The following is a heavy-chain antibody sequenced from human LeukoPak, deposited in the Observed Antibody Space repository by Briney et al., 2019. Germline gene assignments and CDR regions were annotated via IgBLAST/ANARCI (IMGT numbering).Heavy chain of an antibody. V-gene: IGHV3-23*01. J-gene: IGHJ5*02. CDR2: ISGSGGST. Sequence: GGSLRLSCAASGFTFSSYAMSWVRQAPGRGLEWVSAISGSGGSTYYADSVKGRFTISRDNSKNTLYLQMNSLRAEDTAVYYCAKDLVYDSSGYHNWFDPWGQGTLVTVSS. CDR3: AKDLVYDSSGYHNWFDP. D-gene: IGHD3-22*01. CDR1: GFTFSSYA.